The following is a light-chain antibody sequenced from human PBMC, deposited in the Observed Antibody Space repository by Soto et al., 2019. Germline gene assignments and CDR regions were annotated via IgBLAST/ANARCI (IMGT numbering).Light chain of an antibody. CDR2: AAS. Sequence: DIQMTQSPSSVSASVGDRVTITCRASQGITSWLAWYQQKPGRAPKLLIYAASSLQSGVPSRFSGSGSVRDFTLTISILQPEDVATYFCQQTSIFPLTFGGGTKVEIK. J-gene: IGKJ4*01. V-gene: IGKV1-12*01. CDR3: QQTSIFPLT. CDR1: QGITSW.